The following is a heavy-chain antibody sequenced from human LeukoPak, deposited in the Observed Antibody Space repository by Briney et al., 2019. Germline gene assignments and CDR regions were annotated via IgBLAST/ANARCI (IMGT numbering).Heavy chain of an antibody. CDR3: ARNVGRYYYDSSGYLL. Sequence: SETLSLTCTVSGGSISSSSYYWGWIRQPPGKGLEWIGSIYYSGSTYYNPSLKSRVTISEDTSKNQFSLKLSSVTAADTAVYYCARNVGRYYYDSSGYLLWGQGTLVTVSS. J-gene: IGHJ4*02. CDR2: IYYSGST. D-gene: IGHD3-22*01. CDR1: GGSISSSSYY. V-gene: IGHV4-39*01.